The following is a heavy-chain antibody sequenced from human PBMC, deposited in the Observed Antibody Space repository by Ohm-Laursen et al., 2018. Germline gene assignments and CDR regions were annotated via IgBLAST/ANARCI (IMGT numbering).Heavy chain of an antibody. Sequence: SLRLSCTASGFSFSSYWMAWVRQTPGKGLEWVANINRDGGSESYVDSVQGRFTISRDNAKNSLYLQMNSLRAEDTAVFYCAKKLADWGQGTLVTVSS. V-gene: IGHV3-7*01. J-gene: IGHJ4*02. CDR2: INRDGGSE. CDR3: AKKLAD. CDR1: GFSFSSYW.